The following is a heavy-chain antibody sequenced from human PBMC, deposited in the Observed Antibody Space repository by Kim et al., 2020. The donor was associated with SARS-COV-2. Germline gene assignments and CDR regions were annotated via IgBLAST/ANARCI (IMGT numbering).Heavy chain of an antibody. Sequence: GGSLRLSCAASGFTFSDYYMSWIRQAPGKGLEWVSYISSSSSYTNYADSVKGRFTISRDNAKNSLYLQMNSLRAEDTAVYYCARVGYDYVWGSYRDYYYYYGMDVWRQGNTVTVSS. J-gene: IGHJ6*02. CDR2: ISSSSSYT. D-gene: IGHD3-16*02. V-gene: IGHV3-11*05. CDR3: ARVGYDYVWGSYRDYYYYYGMDV. CDR1: GFTFSDYY.